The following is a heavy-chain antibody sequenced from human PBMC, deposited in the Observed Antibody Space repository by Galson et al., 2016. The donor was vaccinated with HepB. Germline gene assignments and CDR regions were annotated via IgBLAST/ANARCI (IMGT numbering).Heavy chain of an antibody. CDR2: VSYDGTNQ. CDR3: AREVTHCSGGGCYYFDC. Sequence: SLRLSCAASGFMFSSYAMHCVRQAPGKALEWVAFVSYDGTNQYYTDSVNGRFTISRANSKSTLYLQMNGLRPEDLALYYCAREVTHCSGGGCYYFDCWGQGTLVTVSS. CDR1: GFMFSSYA. V-gene: IGHV3-30-3*01. J-gene: IGHJ4*02. D-gene: IGHD2-15*01.